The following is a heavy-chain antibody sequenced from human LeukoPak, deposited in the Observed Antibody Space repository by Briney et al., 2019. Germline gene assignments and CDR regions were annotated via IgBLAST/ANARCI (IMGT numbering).Heavy chain of an antibody. CDR1: GGTFSSYA. J-gene: IGHJ5*02. CDR2: IIPIFGTA. CDR3: ARTAPYYSGSYHGWFDP. V-gene: IGHV1-69*05. D-gene: IGHD1-26*01. Sequence: GASVKVSCKASGGTFSSYAISWVRQAPGQGLEWMGGIIPIFGTANYAQKFQGRVTTTTDESTSTAYMELSSLRSEDTAVYYCARTAPYYSGSYHGWFDPWGQGTLVTVSS.